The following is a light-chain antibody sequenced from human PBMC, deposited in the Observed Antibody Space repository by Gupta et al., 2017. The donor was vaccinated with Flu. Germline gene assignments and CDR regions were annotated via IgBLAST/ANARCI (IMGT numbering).Light chain of an antibody. CDR2: GDS. V-gene: IGLV1-40*01. Sequence: KVGAPYDINWYQQLPGTAPTLLIYGDSNRPGGVPDRFSGSKSGTSASLAITGLQAEDEADYYCQSYDSSLSGFWVFGGGTKLTVL. CDR3: QSYDSSLSGFWV. J-gene: IGLJ3*02. CDR1: KVGAPYD.